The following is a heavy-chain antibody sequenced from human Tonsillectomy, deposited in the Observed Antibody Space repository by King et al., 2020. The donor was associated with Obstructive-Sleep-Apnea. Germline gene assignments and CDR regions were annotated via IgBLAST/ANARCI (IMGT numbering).Heavy chain of an antibody. CDR2: ISSSSSTI. Sequence: VQLVESGGGLVQPGGSLRLSCAASGFTFSSYSMNWVRQAPGKGLEWVSYISSSSSTIYYADSVKGRFTISRDNAKNSLYLQINSLRAEDTAVYHRAREGYDRSGSGWFDPWGQGTLVTVSS. CDR3: AREGYDRSGSGWFDP. D-gene: IGHD3-22*01. V-gene: IGHV3-48*04. CDR1: GFTFSSYS. J-gene: IGHJ5*02.